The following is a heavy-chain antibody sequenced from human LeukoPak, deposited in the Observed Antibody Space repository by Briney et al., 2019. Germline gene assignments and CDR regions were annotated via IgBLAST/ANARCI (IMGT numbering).Heavy chain of an antibody. J-gene: IGHJ3*02. CDR3: ARDRSPMFDTSDAFDI. CDR2: IIPIFGTA. CDR1: GGTFSSYA. D-gene: IGHD2-2*01. Sequence: ASVKVSCKASGGTFSSYAISWVRQAPGQGLEWMGRIIPIFGTANYAQKSQGRVTITTDESTSTAYMELSSLRSEDTAVYYCARDRSPMFDTSDAFDIWGQGTMVTVSS. V-gene: IGHV1-69*05.